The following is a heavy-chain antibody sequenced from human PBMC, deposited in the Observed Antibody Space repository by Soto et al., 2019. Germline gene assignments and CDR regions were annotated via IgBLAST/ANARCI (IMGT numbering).Heavy chain of an antibody. D-gene: IGHD3-10*01. CDR1: GFTFSSNA. Sequence: EVQLLESGGGLVQPGGSLRLSCVASGFTFSSNAMSWVRQAPGKGLEWVSGISGSGDSTYYTDSVKGRFTISRDNSKNTLYLQMNSLSVEDTAVFSCAKGPHGTLLRGVIVNYYCLDVWGQGTTVTVAS. V-gene: IGHV3-23*01. J-gene: IGHJ6*02. CDR2: ISGSGDST. CDR3: AKGPHGTLLRGVIVNYYCLDV.